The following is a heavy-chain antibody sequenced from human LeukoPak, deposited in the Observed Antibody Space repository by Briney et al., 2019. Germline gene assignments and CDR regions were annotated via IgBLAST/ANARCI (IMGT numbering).Heavy chain of an antibody. J-gene: IGHJ1*01. Sequence: GGSLRLSCAASGFTFSSYSMNWVRQAPGKGLEWVSSISSSSSYIYYADSVKGRFTISRDNAKNTLYLQVNSLRAEDTAVYYCARGGKIALAGTRSSQYFQHWGQGTLVTVSS. V-gene: IGHV3-21*01. CDR3: ARGGKIALAGTRSSQYFQH. D-gene: IGHD6-19*01. CDR1: GFTFSSYS. CDR2: ISSSSSYI.